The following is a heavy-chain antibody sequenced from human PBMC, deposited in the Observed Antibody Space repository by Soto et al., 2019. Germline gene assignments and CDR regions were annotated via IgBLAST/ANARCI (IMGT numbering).Heavy chain of an antibody. CDR2: ITGSGGRA. J-gene: IGHJ4*02. D-gene: IGHD3-3*01. CDR3: AKRPAQIWTFDY. CDR1: GFIFSNYD. Sequence: VQLLESGGGLVQPGGILRLSCAASGFIFSNYDMSWVRQAPGKGLEWVSTITGSGGRAYYADSVKGRFTISRDNSKNTLYLQMNSLGSDDTAVYYCAKRPAQIWTFDYWGQGSLVTVSS. V-gene: IGHV3-23*01.